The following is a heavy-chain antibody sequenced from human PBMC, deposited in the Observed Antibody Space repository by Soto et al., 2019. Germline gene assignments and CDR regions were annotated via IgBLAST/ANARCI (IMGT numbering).Heavy chain of an antibody. CDR1: GGSINYSY. D-gene: IGHD4-17*01. J-gene: IGHJ6*02. V-gene: IGHV4-59*01. CDR2: ISYTGSA. Sequence: SETLSLTCTVSGGSINYSYWTWIRQPPGKGLEWIGYISYTGSANYNASLKSRLTISVDTSKNQFSLKLSSVTAADTALYYCARVNYGDYYYGMDVWGRGTTVTVSS. CDR3: ARVNYGDYYYGMDV.